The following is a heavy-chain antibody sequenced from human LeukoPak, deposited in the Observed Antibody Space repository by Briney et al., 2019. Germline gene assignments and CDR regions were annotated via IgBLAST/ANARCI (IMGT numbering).Heavy chain of an antibody. CDR1: GGSMSSYY. Sequence: SETLSLTCTVSGGSMSSYYWSWIRQPPGKGLEWIGYIYYSGSTNYNPSLKSRVTISVDTSKNRFSLRLSSVTTADTAVYYCARGEGYSYGHSALEIWGQGTTVTVSS. CDR2: IYYSGST. CDR3: ARGEGYSYGHSALEI. J-gene: IGHJ3*02. D-gene: IGHD5-12*01. V-gene: IGHV4-59*01.